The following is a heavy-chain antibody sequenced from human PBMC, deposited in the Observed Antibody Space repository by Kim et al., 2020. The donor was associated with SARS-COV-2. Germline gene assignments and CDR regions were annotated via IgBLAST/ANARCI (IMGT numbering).Heavy chain of an antibody. CDR1: GGTFSSYA. D-gene: IGHD2-15*01. V-gene: IGHV1-69*13. J-gene: IGHJ3*02. Sequence: SVKVSCKASGGTFSSYAISWVRQAPGQGLEWMGGIIPIFGTANYAQKFQGRVTITADESTSTAYMELSSLRSEDTAVYYCAASSGYSGAFDIWGQGTMVTVSS. CDR2: IIPIFGTA. CDR3: AASSGYSGAFDI.